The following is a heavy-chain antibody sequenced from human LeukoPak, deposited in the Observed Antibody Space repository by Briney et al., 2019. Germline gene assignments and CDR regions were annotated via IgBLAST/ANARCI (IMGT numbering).Heavy chain of an antibody. CDR3: ARLDYYGSGDRGFFDY. CDR2: ISSGGST. V-gene: IGHV4-39*02. J-gene: IGHJ4*02. CDR1: GGSIDSTIYY. Sequence: PSETLSLTCTVSGGSIDSTIYYWGWIRQPPGKGLEWIASISSGGSTYYNPSLKSPVTISVDTSKNHSSLKLSSATAADTAMYYCARLDYYGSGDRGFFDYWGLGTLVTVSS. D-gene: IGHD3-10*01.